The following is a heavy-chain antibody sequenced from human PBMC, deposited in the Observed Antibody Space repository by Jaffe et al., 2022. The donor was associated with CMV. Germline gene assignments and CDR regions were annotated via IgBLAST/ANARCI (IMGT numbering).Heavy chain of an antibody. D-gene: IGHD2-15*01. CDR2: IKKDGSEK. Sequence: EVQLVESGGGLVQPGGSLRLSCVASGITFNTYTMSWVRQVPGKGLEWVANIKKDGSEKHYVDSVEGRLTISRDNAKNSLYLQMNSLRAEDTAVYYCVRDTWLGVWGKGTTVTVSS. CDR3: VRDTWLGV. V-gene: IGHV3-7*03. CDR1: GITFNTYT. J-gene: IGHJ6*04.